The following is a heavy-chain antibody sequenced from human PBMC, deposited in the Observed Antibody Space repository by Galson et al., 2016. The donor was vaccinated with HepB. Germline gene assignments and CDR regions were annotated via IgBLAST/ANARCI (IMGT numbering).Heavy chain of an antibody. D-gene: IGHD3-9*01. Sequence: SLRLSCAASGFTFSSYGMHWVRRAPGKGLGWVAVIWYAGSNKYYADSVKGRFTIARDNSKNTLYLQMNSLRAEDTAVYYCARDVLRYFDWLLYGGSNYYYYGMDVWGQGTTVAVSS. CDR3: ARDVLRYFDWLLYGGSNYYYYGMDV. J-gene: IGHJ6*02. CDR2: IWYAGSNK. V-gene: IGHV3-33*01. CDR1: GFTFSSYG.